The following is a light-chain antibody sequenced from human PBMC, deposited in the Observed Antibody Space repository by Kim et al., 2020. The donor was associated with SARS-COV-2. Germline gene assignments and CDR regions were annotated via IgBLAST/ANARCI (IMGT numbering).Light chain of an antibody. CDR2: GAS. CDR3: QQYGTSPRT. CDR1: QSVISNY. V-gene: IGKV3-20*01. Sequence: SPGERATLSCRASQSVISNYLAWYQHKPGQAPRLLIFGASTRATGIPDRFSGSGSGTDFTLIISRLEPEDFALYFCQQYGTSPRTFGQGTKVEIK. J-gene: IGKJ1*01.